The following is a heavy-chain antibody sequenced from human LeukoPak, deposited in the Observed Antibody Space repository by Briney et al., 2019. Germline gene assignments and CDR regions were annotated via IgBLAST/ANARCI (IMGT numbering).Heavy chain of an antibody. CDR2: ISGSGGST. J-gene: IGHJ4*02. CDR1: GFTFSSYA. V-gene: IGHV3-23*01. CDR3: ARVPGVHQDNA. D-gene: IGHD1-1*01. Sequence: GGSLRLSCAASGFTFSSYAMGWVRQAPGKGLEWVSSISGSGGSTYYADSVKGRFTISRDNSKNTLYLQMDSLRAEDTAVYYCARVPGVHQDNAWGQGTLVTVSS.